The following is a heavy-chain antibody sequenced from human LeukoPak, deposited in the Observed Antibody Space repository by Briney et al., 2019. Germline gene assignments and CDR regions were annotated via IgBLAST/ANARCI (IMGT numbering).Heavy chain of an antibody. CDR2: IYTSGST. Sequence: SETLSLTCTVSGGSIRSYYWRWIRQPAGKGLEWIGRIYTSGSTNYNPSLKSRATMSVDTSKNQFSLMLSSVTAADTAVYYCARDPRYYSSGWYNWFDPWGQGTLVTVSS. V-gene: IGHV4-4*07. D-gene: IGHD6-19*01. CDR1: GGSIRSYY. J-gene: IGHJ5*02. CDR3: ARDPRYYSSGWYNWFDP.